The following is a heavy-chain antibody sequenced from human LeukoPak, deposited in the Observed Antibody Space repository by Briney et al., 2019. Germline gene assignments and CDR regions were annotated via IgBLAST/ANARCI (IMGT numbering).Heavy chain of an antibody. CDR2: MNPNSGNT. CDR1: GYTFTSYD. D-gene: IGHD2-15*01. V-gene: IGHV1-8*01. Sequence: VASVKVSCKASGYTFTSYDINWVRQATGQGLEWMGWMNPNSGNTGYAQKFQGRVTMTRNTSISTAYMELSSLRSEDTAVYYCARGLRYCSGGSCASYWFDPWGQGTLVTVSS. CDR3: ARGLRYCSGGSCASYWFDP. J-gene: IGHJ5*02.